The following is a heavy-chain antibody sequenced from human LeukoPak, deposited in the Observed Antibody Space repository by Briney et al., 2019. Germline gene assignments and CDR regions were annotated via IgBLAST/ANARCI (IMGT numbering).Heavy chain of an antibody. Sequence: SETLSLTCTVSGGSISSSSYYWRWLRQPPGKGLEWIGSIYYSGSTYYNPSLKSRVTISVDTSKNQSSLKLSSVTAADTAVYYCASHVWFGELCYFDYWGQGTLVTVSS. D-gene: IGHD3-10*01. V-gene: IGHV4-39*01. CDR2: IYYSGST. CDR1: GGSISSSSYY. CDR3: ASHVWFGELCYFDY. J-gene: IGHJ4*02.